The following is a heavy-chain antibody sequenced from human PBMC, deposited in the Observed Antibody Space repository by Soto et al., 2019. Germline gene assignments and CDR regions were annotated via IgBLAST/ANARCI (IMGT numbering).Heavy chain of an antibody. CDR1: VYTFTSYY. J-gene: IGHJ4*02. Sequence: QVQLVQSGAEVKKPGASVKVSCKASVYTFTSYYMHWVRQAPGQGLEWMGIINPSGGSTSYAQKFQGRVTMTRDTSTSTGYMELSSLRSEDTAVYYCARVSSWSCFDYWGQGTLVTVSS. CDR2: INPSGGST. CDR3: ARVSSWSCFDY. V-gene: IGHV1-46*01. D-gene: IGHD6-13*01.